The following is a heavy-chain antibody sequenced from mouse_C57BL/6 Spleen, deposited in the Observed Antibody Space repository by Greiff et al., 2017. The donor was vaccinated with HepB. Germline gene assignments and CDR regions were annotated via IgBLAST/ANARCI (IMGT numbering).Heavy chain of an antibody. CDR3: ARGYDYDTAMDY. CDR1: GYSITSGYY. CDR2: ISYDGSN. J-gene: IGHJ4*01. Sequence: EVQLVESGPGLVKPSQSLSLTCSVTGYSITSGYYWNWIRQFPGNKLEWMGYISYDGSNNYNPSLKNRISITRDTSKNQFFLKLNSVTTEDTATYYCARGYDYDTAMDYWGQGTSVTVSS. D-gene: IGHD2-4*01. V-gene: IGHV3-6*01.